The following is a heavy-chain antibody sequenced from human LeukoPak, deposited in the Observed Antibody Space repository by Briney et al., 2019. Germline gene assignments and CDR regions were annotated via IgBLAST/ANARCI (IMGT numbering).Heavy chain of an antibody. CDR2: ISYDGSNK. Sequence: QAGGSLRLSCAASGFTFSSYAMHCVRQAPGKGLEWVAVISYDGSNKYYADSVKGRFTISRDNSKNTLYLQMNSLRAEDTAVYYCARRKVVVSDYWGQGSLVTVSS. CDR3: ARRKVVVSDY. D-gene: IGHD3-22*01. J-gene: IGHJ4*02. CDR1: GFTFSSYA. V-gene: IGHV3-30-3*01.